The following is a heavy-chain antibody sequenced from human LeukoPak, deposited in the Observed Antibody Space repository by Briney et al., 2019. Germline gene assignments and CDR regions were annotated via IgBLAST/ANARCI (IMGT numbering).Heavy chain of an antibody. CDR2: IKKDGSEK. D-gene: IGHD3-22*01. CDR1: GFTFSSYW. Sequence: GGSLRLSCAASGFTFSSYWMSWVRQAPGKGLEWVANIKKDGSEKYYVDSVKGGFTISRDNAKNSLYLQMNSLRAEDTAVYYCARWGYDSSGYYFFDYWGQGTLVTVSS. J-gene: IGHJ4*02. CDR3: ARWGYDSSGYYFFDY. V-gene: IGHV3-7*05.